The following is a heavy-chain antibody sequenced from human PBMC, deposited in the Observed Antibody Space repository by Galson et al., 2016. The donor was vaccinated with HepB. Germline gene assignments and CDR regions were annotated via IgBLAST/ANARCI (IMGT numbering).Heavy chain of an antibody. D-gene: IGHD6-13*01. CDR2: ISGSGAGT. V-gene: IGHV3-23*01. CDR3: ARDRAYSMSWSTWDGALDV. CDR1: GFTFSNYG. J-gene: IGHJ6*04. Sequence: SLRLSCAASGFTFSNYGMSWVRQAPGKGLEWVSAISGSGAGTHSADSVKGRFTISRDNSKNTLYLQMNSLRAEDTALYYCARDRAYSMSWSTWDGALDVWGKGTTVTVSS.